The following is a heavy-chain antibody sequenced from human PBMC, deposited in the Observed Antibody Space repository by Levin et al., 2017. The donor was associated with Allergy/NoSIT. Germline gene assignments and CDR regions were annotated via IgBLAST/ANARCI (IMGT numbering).Heavy chain of an antibody. CDR3: ARAVRGRFGELYLDY. Sequence: ASVKVSCKASGYTFTGYYMHWVRQAPGQGLEWMGWINPNSGGTNYAQKFQGRVTMTRDTSISTAYMELSRLRSDDTAVYYCARAVRGRFGELYLDYWGQGTLVTVSS. D-gene: IGHD3-10*01. J-gene: IGHJ4*02. CDR1: GYTFTGYY. V-gene: IGHV1-2*02. CDR2: INPNSGGT.